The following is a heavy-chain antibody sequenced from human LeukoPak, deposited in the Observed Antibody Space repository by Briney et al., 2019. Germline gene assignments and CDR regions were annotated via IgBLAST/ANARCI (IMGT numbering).Heavy chain of an antibody. J-gene: IGHJ4*02. Sequence: GRSLRLSCAASGFTFSSYGMHWVRQAPGKGLEWVAVISYDGSNKYYADSVKGRFTISRDNSKNTLYLQMNSLRAEDTAVYYCAKDRTAMVTSLIDYWGQGTLVTVSS. CDR3: AKDRTAMVTSLIDY. CDR1: GFTFSSYG. D-gene: IGHD5-18*01. V-gene: IGHV3-30*18. CDR2: ISYDGSNK.